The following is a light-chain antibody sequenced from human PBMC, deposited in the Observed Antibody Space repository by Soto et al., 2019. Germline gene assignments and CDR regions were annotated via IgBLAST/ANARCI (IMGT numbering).Light chain of an antibody. J-gene: IGKJ3*01. Sequence: EIVLTQSPGTLSLSPGEGATLSCRASQSVGSSYLAWYQQRPGQAPRLLITGASNRATGVADRFSGSGSGTDFTLTISRLEPEDFAVYYCQHYGNSPPSVTFGPGTKVEIK. V-gene: IGKV3-20*01. CDR1: QSVGSSY. CDR3: QHYGNSPPSVT. CDR2: GAS.